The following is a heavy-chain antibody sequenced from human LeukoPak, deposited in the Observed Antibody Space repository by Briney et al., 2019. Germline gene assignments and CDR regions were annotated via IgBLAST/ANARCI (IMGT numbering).Heavy chain of an antibody. CDR1: GFTFSSYW. V-gene: IGHV3-23*01. D-gene: IGHD1-26*01. CDR2: ISGSGGNT. CDR3: AKDKGWGYSTYDFYGMDV. Sequence: GGSLRLSCAASGFTFSSYWMSWVRQAPGRGPEWVSAISGSGGNTYYADSVKGRFTISRDNSKNTLYLQMNSLRAEDTAVYYCAKDKGWGYSTYDFYGMDVWGQGTTVTASS. J-gene: IGHJ6*02.